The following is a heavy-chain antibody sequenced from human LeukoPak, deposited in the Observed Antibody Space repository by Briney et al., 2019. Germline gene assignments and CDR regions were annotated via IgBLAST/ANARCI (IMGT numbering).Heavy chain of an antibody. CDR2: INSDGSST. J-gene: IGHJ5*02. Sequence: GGSLRLSCAASGFTFSSYWTHWVRQAPGKGLVWVSRINSDGSSTSYADSVKSRFTISRDNAKNTLYLQMNSLRAEDTAVYYCAREKGDYSINWFDPWGQGTLVTVSS. D-gene: IGHD4-4*01. CDR1: GFTFSSYW. CDR3: AREKGDYSINWFDP. V-gene: IGHV3-74*01.